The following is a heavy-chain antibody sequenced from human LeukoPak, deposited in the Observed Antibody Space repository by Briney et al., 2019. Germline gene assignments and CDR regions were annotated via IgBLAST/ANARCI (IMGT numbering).Heavy chain of an antibody. V-gene: IGHV3-30*02. D-gene: IGHD4-17*01. Sequence: GGSLRLSCAASGFTFSTSGMHWVRQTPGQGLEWVAFVRFDETFKYYADSVKGRFTISRDNSRNTVFLQINSLRLEDTAVYYCARFATTLTSGWGQGTLVIVSS. CDR1: GFTFSTSG. CDR2: VRFDETFK. J-gene: IGHJ4*02. CDR3: ARFATTLTSG.